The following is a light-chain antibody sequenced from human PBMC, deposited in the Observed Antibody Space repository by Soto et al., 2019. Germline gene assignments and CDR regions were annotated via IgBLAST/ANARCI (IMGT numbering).Light chain of an antibody. J-gene: IGKJ1*01. CDR2: GAS. CDR3: QQYDYWPRT. V-gene: IGKV3-15*01. Sequence: EIVMTQSPATLSVSPGESATLSCRASQSISSSKLAWYQQKPGQAPRLLMYGASNWATGIPARFSGSGSGTEFTLTISSLQSEDFAVYYCQQYDYWPRTFGQGTKVEIK. CDR1: QSISSS.